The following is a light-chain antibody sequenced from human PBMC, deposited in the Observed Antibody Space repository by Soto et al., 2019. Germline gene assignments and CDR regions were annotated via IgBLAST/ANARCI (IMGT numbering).Light chain of an antibody. V-gene: IGKV1-5*01. Sequence: GDRVTITCRASQSITTWLAWYQQKPGKAPKVLIYDASSLESGVPSRFSGSGSGTEFTLTISSLQPDDFATYYCQQYNSYTWTFGQGTKVEI. CDR3: QQYNSYTWT. J-gene: IGKJ1*01. CDR1: QSITTW. CDR2: DAS.